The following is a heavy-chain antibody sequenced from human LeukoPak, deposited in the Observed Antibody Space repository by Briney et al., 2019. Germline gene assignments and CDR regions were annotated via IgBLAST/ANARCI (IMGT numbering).Heavy chain of an antibody. CDR1: GYTFTTYD. V-gene: IGHV7-4-1*02. CDR2: INTNTANP. J-gene: IGHJ4*02. CDR3: ARQGPGYCGHTSCYGVDY. Sequence: GASVKVSCKTSGYTFTTYDINWVRQAPGQGLEWMGWINTNTANPTYAQGFTGRFVFSLDTSVSTAYLQISSLKAEDTAVYYCARQGPGYCGHTSCYGVDYWGQGTLVTVSS. D-gene: IGHD2-2*01.